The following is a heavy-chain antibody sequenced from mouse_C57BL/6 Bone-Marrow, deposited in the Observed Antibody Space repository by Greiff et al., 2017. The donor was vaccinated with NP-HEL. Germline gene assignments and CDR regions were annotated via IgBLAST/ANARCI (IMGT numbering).Heavy chain of an antibody. CDR2: INPNNGGT. CDR1: GYTFTDYN. Sequence: VQLKESGPELVKPGASVKIPCKASGYTFTDYNMDWVKQSHGKSLEWIGDINPNNGGTIYNQKFKGKATLTVDKSSSTAYMELRSLTSEDTAVYYCARDSGSSYGYYYAMDYWGQGTSVTVSS. V-gene: IGHV1-18*01. J-gene: IGHJ4*01. D-gene: IGHD1-1*01. CDR3: ARDSGSSYGYYYAMDY.